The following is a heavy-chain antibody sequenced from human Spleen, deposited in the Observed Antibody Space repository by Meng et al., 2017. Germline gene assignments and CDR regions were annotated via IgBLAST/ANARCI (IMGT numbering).Heavy chain of an antibody. CDR1: GGSISSYY. CDR2: IYYSGST. CDR3: ARTGYSSSWYNYYYYGMDV. V-gene: IGHV4-59*01. Sequence: SETLSLTCTVSGGSISSYYWSWIRQPPGKGLEWIGYIYYSGSTNYNPSLKSRVTISVDTSKNQFSLKLSSVTAADTAVYYCARTGYSSSWYNYYYYGMDVWGQGTTVTVSS. J-gene: IGHJ6*02. D-gene: IGHD6-13*01.